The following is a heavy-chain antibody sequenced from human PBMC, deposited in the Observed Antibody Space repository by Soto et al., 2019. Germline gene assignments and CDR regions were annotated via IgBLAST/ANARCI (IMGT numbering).Heavy chain of an antibody. D-gene: IGHD3-10*01. V-gene: IGHV1-2*04. J-gene: IGHJ6*02. CDR2: INPNSGGT. CDR1: GYTFTGYY. Sequence: ASVKVSCKASGYTFTGYYMHWVRQAPGQGLEWMGWINPNSGGTNYAQKFQGWVTMTRDTSISTAYMELSRLRSDDTAVYYCARAPMALMVRGISYYYGMDVWGQGTTVTVSS. CDR3: ARAPMALMVRGISYYYGMDV.